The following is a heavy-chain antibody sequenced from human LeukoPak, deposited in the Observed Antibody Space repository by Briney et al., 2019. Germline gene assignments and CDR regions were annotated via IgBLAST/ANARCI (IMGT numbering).Heavy chain of an antibody. CDR1: RGSICSIY. J-gene: IGHJ5*02. D-gene: IGHD3-22*01. CDR2: IYYSGTTSGST. V-gene: IGHV4-59*01. Sequence: SETLSLTCTIYRGSICSIYWSRIRQPPGKGLEWIGYIYYSGTTSGSTNYNPSLKSRVIISVDTYKKQFSLKLTSVTDAAAVDYYCARDSDRYPHWFAPWGQGTLVTVSS. CDR3: ARDSDRYPHWFAP.